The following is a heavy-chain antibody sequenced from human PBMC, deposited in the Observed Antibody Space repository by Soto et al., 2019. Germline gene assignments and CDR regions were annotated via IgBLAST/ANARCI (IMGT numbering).Heavy chain of an antibody. CDR2: ISYDGNNK. CDR3: ARGPSYSDSYFDH. CDR1: EFTFSNYA. J-gene: IGHJ4*02. V-gene: IGHV3-30*03. Sequence: QVQLVESGGGAVQPGGSGRLSCAASEFTFSNYAMHWVRQAPGKGLQWLAVISYDGNNKYYADSVEGRFTISRDNSKNTVYLQMNSLRLEDTAVYYCARGPSYSDSYFDHWGQGTLVTVSS. D-gene: IGHD4-17*01.